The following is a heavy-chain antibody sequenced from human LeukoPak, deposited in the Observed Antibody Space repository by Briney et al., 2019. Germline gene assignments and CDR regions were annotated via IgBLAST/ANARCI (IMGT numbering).Heavy chain of an antibody. D-gene: IGHD2-2*01. CDR3: ARSPTKRVPEDY. V-gene: IGHV4-61*02. CDR1: GGSISSGSYY. CDR2: IYTSGST. Sequence: SETLSLTCIVSGGSISSGSYYWSWIRQPAGKGLEWIGRIYTSGSTNYNPSLKSRVTISMDKSKNQISLRLTSVTAADTAVYYCARSPTKRVPEDYWGQGTLVTVSS. J-gene: IGHJ4*02.